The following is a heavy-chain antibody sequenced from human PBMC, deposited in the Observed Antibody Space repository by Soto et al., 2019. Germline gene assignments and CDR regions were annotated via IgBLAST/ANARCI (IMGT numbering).Heavy chain of an antibody. Sequence: QVQLVESGGGVVQPGRSLRLSCAASGFTFSSYAMHWVRQAPGKGLEWVAVISYDGSNKYYADSVKGRFTISRDNSKNTXXLQRNSLRAEDTAVYYCARDSGYCSGGSCYHYFDYWGQGTLVTVSS. V-gene: IGHV3-30-3*01. J-gene: IGHJ4*02. D-gene: IGHD2-15*01. CDR3: ARDSGYCSGGSCYHYFDY. CDR2: ISYDGSNK. CDR1: GFTFSSYA.